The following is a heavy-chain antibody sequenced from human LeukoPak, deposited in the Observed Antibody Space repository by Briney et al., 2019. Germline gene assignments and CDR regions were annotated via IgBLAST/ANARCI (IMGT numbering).Heavy chain of an antibody. CDR1: GFTLSSYA. D-gene: IGHD3-16*01. CDR3: AKENTYYDYVWGSQPSFDY. V-gene: IGHV3-23*01. CDR2: ISGSGGST. J-gene: IGHJ4*02. Sequence: GGSLRLSCAASGFTLSSYAMSWVRQAPGEGLEWVSAISGSGGSTYYADSVKGRFTISRDNSKNTLYLQMNSLRAEDTAVYYCAKENTYYDYVWGSQPSFDYWGQGTLVTVSS.